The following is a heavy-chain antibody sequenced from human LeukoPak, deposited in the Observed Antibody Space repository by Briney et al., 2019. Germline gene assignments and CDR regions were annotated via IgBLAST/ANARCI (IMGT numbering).Heavy chain of an antibody. V-gene: IGHV3-9*01. J-gene: IGHJ4*02. D-gene: IGHD4-11*01. CDR2: ISWNSGNI. Sequence: GGSLRLSCTATGFTFDDYAMHWVRQPPGKGLEWVACISWNSGNIDYADSLKGRFTISRDNAKNSLYLQMNSLRVEDTSFYYCGRDSRSSYSVIAYWGQGIQVTVS. CDR3: GRDSRSSYSVIAY. CDR1: GFTFDDYA.